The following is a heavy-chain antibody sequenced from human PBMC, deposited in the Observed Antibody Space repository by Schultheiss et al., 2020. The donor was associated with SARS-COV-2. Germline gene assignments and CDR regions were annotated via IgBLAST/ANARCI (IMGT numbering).Heavy chain of an antibody. CDR1: GFTFSDYY. CDR2: ISSSGSTI. D-gene: IGHD5-24*01. CDR3: AKDISRDGYNRWDY. Sequence: GGSLRLSCAASGFTFSDYYMSWIRQAPGKGLEWVSYISSSGSTIYYADSVKGRFTISRDNAKNSLYLQMNSLRAEDTALYYCAKDISRDGYNRWDYWGQGTLVTVSS. V-gene: IGHV3-11*01. J-gene: IGHJ4*02.